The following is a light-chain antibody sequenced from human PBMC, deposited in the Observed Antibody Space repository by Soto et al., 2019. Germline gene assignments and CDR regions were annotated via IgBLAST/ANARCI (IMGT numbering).Light chain of an antibody. CDR3: KQYDSSSPT. J-gene: IGKJ2*01. CDR1: QSICLA. Sequence: EIVLTQSPAPLSLSPGERATLSCRASQSICLAIAWYQHKPGQAPRLLIFDESQRATGIPARFRGSGSGTDFTLSISSLEHEDFATYSCKQYDSSSPTFGQGTKLDIK. V-gene: IGKV3-11*01. CDR2: DES.